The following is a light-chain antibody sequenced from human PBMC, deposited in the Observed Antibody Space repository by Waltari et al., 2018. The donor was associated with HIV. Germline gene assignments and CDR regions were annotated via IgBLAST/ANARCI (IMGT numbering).Light chain of an antibody. CDR2: RND. CDR3: STWDDSLSHWV. V-gene: IGLV1-47*01. Sequence: QSVLRQPPSASGTPWQTTSSSCSGDISNCGNSFLYWYQQRPGMAPLLLIYRNDQRPSGVPDRFSGSKSDTSASLAISGLRFEDEADYHCSTWDDSLSHWVFGGGTKLIVL. J-gene: IGLJ3*02. CDR1: ISNCGNSF.